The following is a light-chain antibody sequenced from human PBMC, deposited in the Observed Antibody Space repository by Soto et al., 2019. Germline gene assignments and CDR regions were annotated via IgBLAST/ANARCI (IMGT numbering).Light chain of an antibody. V-gene: IGKV4-1*01. J-gene: IGKJ5*01. CDR3: QQYHSDPIT. CDR1: QIVLSNNNNY. Sequence: DIVGTQSPDALPVSLGERATINCQSSQIVLSNNNNYLAWFQQKPGQPPRLFIYWASTRGSGVPDRFSGSGSGTDFTLTISNVEAEDVAIYYCQQYHSDPITFGQGTRLEIK. CDR2: WAS.